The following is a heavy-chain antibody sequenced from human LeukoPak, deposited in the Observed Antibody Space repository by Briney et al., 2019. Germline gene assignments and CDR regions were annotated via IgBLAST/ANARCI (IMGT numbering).Heavy chain of an antibody. CDR1: VGTFSSYA. J-gene: IGHJ6*02. V-gene: IGHV1-69*13. CDR2: IIPIFGTA. D-gene: IGHD3-10*01. CDR3: ARSPPIKKYYYGSGSYYYYGMDV. Sequence: SVKVSCKASVGTFSSYAISWVRQAPGQGLEWMGGIIPIFGTANYAQKFQGRVTITADESTSTAYMELSSLRSEDTAVYYCARSPPIKKYYYGSGSYYYYGMDVWGQGTTVTVSS.